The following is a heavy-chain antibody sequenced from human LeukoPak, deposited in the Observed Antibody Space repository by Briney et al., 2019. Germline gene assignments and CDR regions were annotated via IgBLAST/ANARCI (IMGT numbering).Heavy chain of an antibody. CDR1: VGTFSSYA. J-gene: IGHJ4*02. CDR2: IIPIFGTA. CDR3: ARDKGSYDDY. V-gene: IGHV1-69*05. Sequence: ASVKVSCKASVGTFSSYAISWVRQAPGQGLEWMGRIIPIFGTANYAQKFQGRVTITTDESTSTAYMELSSLRSEDTAVYYCARDKGSYDDYWGQGTLVTVSS. D-gene: IGHD1-26*01.